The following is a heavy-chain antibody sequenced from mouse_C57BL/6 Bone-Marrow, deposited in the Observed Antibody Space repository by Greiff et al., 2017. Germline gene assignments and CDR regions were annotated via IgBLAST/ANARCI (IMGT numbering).Heavy chain of an antibody. CDR1: GFTFSDYY. Sequence: EVQVVESGGGLVQPGGSLKLSCAASGFTFSDYYMYWVRQTPEKRLEWVAYISNGGGSTYYPDTVKGRFTISRDNAKNTLYLQMSRLKSEDTAMYYCAIKKLDAIDYWGQGTSVTVSS. V-gene: IGHV5-12*01. J-gene: IGHJ4*01. D-gene: IGHD1-3*01. CDR2: ISNGGGST. CDR3: AIKKLDAIDY.